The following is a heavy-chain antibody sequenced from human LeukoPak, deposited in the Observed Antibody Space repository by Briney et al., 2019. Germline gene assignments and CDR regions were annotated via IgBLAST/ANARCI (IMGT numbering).Heavy chain of an antibody. D-gene: IGHD2-21*02. CDR2: ISSSSSYI. CDR1: GFTFSSYS. J-gene: IGHJ1*01. Sequence: GGSLRLSCAASGFTFSSYSMNWVRQAPGKGLEWVSSISSSSSYIYYADSVKGRFTISRDNAKNSLYLQMNSLRAEDTAVYYCARDPRGEIVVVTAFPWYFQHWGQGTLVTVSS. V-gene: IGHV3-21*01. CDR3: ARDPRGEIVVVTAFPWYFQH.